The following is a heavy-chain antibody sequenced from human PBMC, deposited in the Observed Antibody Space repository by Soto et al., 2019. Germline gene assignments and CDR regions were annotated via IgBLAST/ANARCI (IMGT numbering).Heavy chain of an antibody. CDR2: IYWDADK. Sequence: TLKESGPTLVKPTQTLTLTCTFSGFSLSTSGVGVGWIRQPPGKALEWLALIYWDADKRYSPSLKSRPTITKGTPKNQVVLTMTNMDPVDTATYYCAHSLIPNWGSRGAFDYWGQGTLVTVSS. V-gene: IGHV2-5*02. CDR3: AHSLIPNWGSRGAFDY. CDR1: GFSLSTSGVG. D-gene: IGHD7-27*01. J-gene: IGHJ4*02.